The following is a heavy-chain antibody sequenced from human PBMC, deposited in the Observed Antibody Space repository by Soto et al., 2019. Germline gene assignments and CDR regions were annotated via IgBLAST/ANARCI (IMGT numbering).Heavy chain of an antibody. D-gene: IGHD3-22*01. CDR3: ARDNTYYYDSSAPRALLDP. V-gene: IGHV3-33*01. Sequence: PGGSLRLSCAASGFTFSSYGMHWVRQAPGKGLEWVAVIWYDGSNKYYADSVKGRFTISRDNSKNTLYLQMNSLRAEDTAVYYCARDNTYYYDSSAPRALLDPWGQGT. J-gene: IGHJ5*02. CDR2: IWYDGSNK. CDR1: GFTFSSYG.